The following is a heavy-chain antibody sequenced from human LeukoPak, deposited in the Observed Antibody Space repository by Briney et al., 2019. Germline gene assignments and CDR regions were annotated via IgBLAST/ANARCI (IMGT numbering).Heavy chain of an antibody. V-gene: IGHV4-59*01. CDR2: IYYSGST. Sequence: PSETLSLTCTVPGGSISSYYWSWIRQPPGKGLEWIGYIYYSGSTNYNPSLKSRVTISVDTSKNQFSLKLSSVTAADTAVYYCARLLLWFGESWYFDLWGRGTLVTVSS. CDR1: GGSISSYY. CDR3: ARLLLWFGESWYFDL. D-gene: IGHD3-10*01. J-gene: IGHJ2*01.